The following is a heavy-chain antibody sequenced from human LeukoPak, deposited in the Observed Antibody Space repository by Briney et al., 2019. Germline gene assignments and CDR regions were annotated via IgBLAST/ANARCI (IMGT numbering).Heavy chain of an antibody. Sequence: GGSLRLSCAASGFIFSSYAMHWVRQAPGKGLEWVAIIAYDGSNKYYADSVKGRFTISRDKSKNTLYLQMNSLRAEDTAVNYCARDRIAAACTVGYYYYGMDVWGQGTTVTVSS. CDR2: IAYDGSNK. CDR1: GFIFSSYA. J-gene: IGHJ6*02. CDR3: ARDRIAAACTVGYYYYGMDV. D-gene: IGHD6-13*01. V-gene: IGHV3-30-3*01.